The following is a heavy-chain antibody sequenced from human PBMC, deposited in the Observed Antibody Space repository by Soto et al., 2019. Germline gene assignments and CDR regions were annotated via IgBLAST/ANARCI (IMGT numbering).Heavy chain of an antibody. J-gene: IGHJ1*01. CDR1: GYSVSDLS. V-gene: IGHV1-24*01. CDR3: ASRLGHFQH. CDR2: FNPEDGEA. Sequence: ASVKVSCKVSGYSVSDLSMHWVRQAPGKGLEWMGGFNPEDGEAIYAQKLQGRVTMTEDTSTDTAYMELSSLRSEDTGMYYCASRLGHFQHWGQGTLVNVSS.